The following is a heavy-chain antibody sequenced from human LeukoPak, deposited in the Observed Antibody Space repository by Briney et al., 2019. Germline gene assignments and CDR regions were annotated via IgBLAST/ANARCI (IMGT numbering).Heavy chain of an antibody. J-gene: IGHJ4*02. D-gene: IGHD6-13*01. CDR3: AKAPIAAAGTFDY. CDR2: ISGSGGST. V-gene: IGHV3-23*01. Sequence: GGSLRLSCAASGFAFSSYAMSWVRQAPGKGLDWDSAISGSGGSTYYADSVKGRFTISRDNSKNTLYLQMNSLGAEDTAVYYCAKAPIAAAGTFDYWGQGTLITVSS. CDR1: GFAFSSYA.